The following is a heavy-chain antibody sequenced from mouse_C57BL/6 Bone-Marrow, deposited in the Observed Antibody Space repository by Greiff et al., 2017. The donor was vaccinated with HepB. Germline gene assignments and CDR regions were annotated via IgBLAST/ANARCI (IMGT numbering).Heavy chain of an antibody. CDR1: GYTFTEYT. D-gene: IGHD4-1*01. Sequence: VKLQESGAELVKPGASVKLSCKASGYTFTEYTIHWVKQRSGQGLEWIGWFYPGSGSIKYNEKFKDKATLTADKSSSTVYMELSRLTSEDSSVYFCARHEGANWASPFFDYWGQGTTLTVSS. CDR2: FYPGSGSI. V-gene: IGHV1-62-2*01. CDR3: ARHEGANWASPFFDY. J-gene: IGHJ2*01.